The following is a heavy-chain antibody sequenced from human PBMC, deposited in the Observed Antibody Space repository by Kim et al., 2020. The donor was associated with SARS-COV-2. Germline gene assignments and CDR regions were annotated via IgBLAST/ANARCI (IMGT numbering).Heavy chain of an antibody. J-gene: IGHJ6*02. CDR2: ISPYNGNS. CDR1: GYSFTTHG. D-gene: IGHD3-10*02. V-gene: IGHV1-18*04. Sequence: ASVKVSCKASGYSFTTHGIAWVRQAPGQGLEWMGWISPYNGNSNYAHRLQGRVIMTADTSTSTTYMELRSLTSDDTAVYYCARVNGFTMFGDYYYGMDVWGQGTTVTVSS. CDR3: ARVNGFTMFGDYYYGMDV.